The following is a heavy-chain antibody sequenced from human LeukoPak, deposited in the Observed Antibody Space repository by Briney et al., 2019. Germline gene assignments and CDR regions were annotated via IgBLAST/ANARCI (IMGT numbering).Heavy chain of an antibody. J-gene: IGHJ6*03. CDR3: ARGLNDLVYYYYYYYMDV. CDR2: INHNGST. Sequence: SETLSLTCAVSGGSFSGYYWSWIRQPPGKGLEWIGEINHNGSTNYNPSLKSRVTISVDTSKNQFSLKLSSVTAAETAVYYCARGLNDLVYYYYYYYMDVWGKGTTVTVSS. V-gene: IGHV4-34*01. CDR1: GGSFSGYY. D-gene: IGHD6-6*01.